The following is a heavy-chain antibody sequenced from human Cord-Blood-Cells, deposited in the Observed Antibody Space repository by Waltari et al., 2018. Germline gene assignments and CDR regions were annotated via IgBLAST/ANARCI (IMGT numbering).Heavy chain of an antibody. CDR3: AKDSGSYVNYFDY. Sequence: EVQLVESGGGLVQPGRSLRLSCAASGFTFADYAMHWVRQAPGKGLEWGSGSSWNSGSIGYADSVKGRFTISRDNAKNSLYLQMNSLRAEDMALYYCAKDSGSYVNYFDYWGQGTLVTVSS. D-gene: IGHD1-26*01. V-gene: IGHV3-9*03. CDR1: GFTFADYA. CDR2: SSWNSGSI. J-gene: IGHJ4*02.